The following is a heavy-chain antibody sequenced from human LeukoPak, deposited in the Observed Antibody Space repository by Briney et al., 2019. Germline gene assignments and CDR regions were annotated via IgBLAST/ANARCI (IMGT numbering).Heavy chain of an antibody. Sequence: SETLSLTCTVSGGSISSSSYYWGWIRQPPGKGLEWIGYIYYSGSTNYNPSLKSRVTISVDTSKNQFSLKLSSVTAADTAVYYCASSSGSYRIGVDYWGQGTLVTVSS. CDR2: IYYSGST. D-gene: IGHD1-26*01. V-gene: IGHV4-61*05. J-gene: IGHJ4*02. CDR3: ASSSGSYRIGVDY. CDR1: GGSISSSSYY.